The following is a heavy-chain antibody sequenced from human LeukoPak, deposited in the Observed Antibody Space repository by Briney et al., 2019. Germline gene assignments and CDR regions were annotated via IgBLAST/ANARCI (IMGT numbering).Heavy chain of an antibody. CDR2: IDDSGRT. CDR3: ARLADCSSSSCRSFDY. J-gene: IGHJ4*02. Sequence: SETLSLTCTVSGGSISRYYWSWIRQPPGKGLEWSGYIDDSGRTNYNPSLKSRVTISVATSKNQFSLKLISESAADTAVYYCARLADCSSSSCRSFDYWGQGTLVTVSS. V-gene: IGHV4-59*08. CDR1: GGSISRYY. D-gene: IGHD2-2*01.